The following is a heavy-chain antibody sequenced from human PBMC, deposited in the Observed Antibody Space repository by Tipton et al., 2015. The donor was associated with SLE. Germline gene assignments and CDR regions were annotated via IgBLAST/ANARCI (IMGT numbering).Heavy chain of an antibody. D-gene: IGHD2-2*01. V-gene: IGHV4-34*12. CDR2: IIHSGVT. CDR3: ARVAPAEVFDY. J-gene: IGHJ4*02. Sequence: TLSLTCAVDGGSFNGYFWTWIRQPPGKGLEWIAEIIHSGVTNYNPSLRSRVTISVDMSKNQVSLKLSSVTAADTAVYYCARVAPAEVFDYWGQGTLGTVSS. CDR1: GGSFNGYF.